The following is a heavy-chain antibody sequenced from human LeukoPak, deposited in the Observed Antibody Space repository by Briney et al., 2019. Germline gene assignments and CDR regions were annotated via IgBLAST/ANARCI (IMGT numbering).Heavy chain of an antibody. J-gene: IGHJ4*02. V-gene: IGHV3-48*04. D-gene: IGHD1-26*01. Sequence: PGGSLRLSCAASGFTFSSYAMSWVRQAPGKGLEWVSYISSSSDTIYYADSVKGRFTISRDNAKNSLYLQMNSLKAEDTAVYYCASGMRVGPNIWGQETLVTVSS. CDR3: ASGMRVGPNI. CDR1: GFTFSSYA. CDR2: ISSSSDTI.